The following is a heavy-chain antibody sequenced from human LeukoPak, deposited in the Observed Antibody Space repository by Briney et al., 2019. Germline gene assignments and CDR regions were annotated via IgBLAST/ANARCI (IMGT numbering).Heavy chain of an antibody. J-gene: IGHJ4*02. CDR1: GFTFSSYG. CDR2: IRYDGSNK. V-gene: IGHV3-30*02. CDR3: AKPHFDD. Sequence: PGGSLRLSCAASGFTFSSYGMHWVRQAPGKGLEWVAFIRYDGSNKYYADSVKGRFTISRDNSKNTLYLQMSSLRADDTAVYYCAKPHFDDWGQGTLVTVSS.